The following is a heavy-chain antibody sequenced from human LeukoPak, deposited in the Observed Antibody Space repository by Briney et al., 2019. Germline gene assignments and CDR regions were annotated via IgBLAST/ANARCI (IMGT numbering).Heavy chain of an antibody. CDR3: ATIEAVRFQY. CDR2: IKQDESEK. Sequence: RSGGSLRLSCIDSGFTFSSNWMAWVRQAPGKGLEWVANIKQDESEKYYLGSVKGRFTISRDNTKNSLYLEMSSLRAEDTAVYYCATIEAVRFQYWGQGTLVAVSS. J-gene: IGHJ4*02. CDR1: GFTFSSNW. D-gene: IGHD3-3*01. V-gene: IGHV3-7*01.